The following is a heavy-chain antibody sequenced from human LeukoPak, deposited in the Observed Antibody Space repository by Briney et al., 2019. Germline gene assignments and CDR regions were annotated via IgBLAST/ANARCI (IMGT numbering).Heavy chain of an antibody. CDR1: GGTFSSYA. CDR3: ARLGHSGYDSQYYFDY. Sequence: SVKVSCKASGGTFSSYAISWVRQAPGQGFEWMGRIIPILGIADYAQKFQGRVTITADKSTSTAYMELSSLRSEDTAVYYCARLGHSGYDSQYYFDYWGQGTLVTVSS. J-gene: IGHJ4*02. D-gene: IGHD5-12*01. V-gene: IGHV1-69*04. CDR2: IIPILGIA.